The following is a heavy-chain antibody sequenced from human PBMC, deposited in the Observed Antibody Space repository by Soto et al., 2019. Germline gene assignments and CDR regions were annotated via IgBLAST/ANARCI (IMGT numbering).Heavy chain of an antibody. CDR3: ARGAVAGIDY. Sequence: PSETLSLTCTVSGGSISSYYWSWIRQPPGKGLEWIGYMYYSGSTNYNPSLKSRVTISVDTSKNHFSLKLSSVTVADPAVYYCARGAVAGIDYWGQGTLVTVSS. V-gene: IGHV4-59*01. CDR1: GGSISSYY. D-gene: IGHD6-19*01. CDR2: MYYSGST. J-gene: IGHJ4*02.